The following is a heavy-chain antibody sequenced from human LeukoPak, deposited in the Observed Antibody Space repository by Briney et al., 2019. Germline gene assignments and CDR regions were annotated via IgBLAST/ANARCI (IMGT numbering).Heavy chain of an antibody. D-gene: IGHD3-10*01. CDR3: AKSYYGSGSYPTQGGAYYYGMDV. CDR2: ISYDGSNK. J-gene: IGHJ6*02. V-gene: IGHV3-30*18. Sequence: PGRSLRLSCAASGFTSSSYGMHWVRQAPGKGLEWVAVISYDGSNKYYADSVKGRFTISRDNSKNTLYLQMNSLRAEDTAVYYCAKSYYGSGSYPTQGGAYYYGMDVWGQGTTVTVSS. CDR1: GFTSSSYG.